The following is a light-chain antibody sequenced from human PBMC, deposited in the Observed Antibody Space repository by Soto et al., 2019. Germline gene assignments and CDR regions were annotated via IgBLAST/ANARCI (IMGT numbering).Light chain of an antibody. CDR2: HTS. CDR1: QSVGSS. V-gene: IGKV3-11*01. Sequence: LTVSPGTLVFTTGEGPTLFFWASQSVGSSLAWYQQGPGQAPRLLIYHTSNRATGIPDRFSGSGSGTDFTLTISSLEPEDFAVYYCQQPGNSPRTFGGGTKVDIK. J-gene: IGKJ4*02. CDR3: QQPGNSPRT.